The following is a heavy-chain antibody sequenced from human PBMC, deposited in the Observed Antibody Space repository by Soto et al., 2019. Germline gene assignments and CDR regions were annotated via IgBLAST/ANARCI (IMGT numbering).Heavy chain of an antibody. J-gene: IGHJ3*01. Sequence: GESLKISCQGSGYSFTSYWIGWVRQMPEKGLEWMGIIHPGNSDTRYSPSFQGQVTISADKSVRTAYLQWSSLKASDTATYYCARRVDAFDVWGQGTMVTVSS. CDR2: IHPGNSDT. V-gene: IGHV5-51*01. CDR3: ARRVDAFDV. CDR1: GYSFTSYW.